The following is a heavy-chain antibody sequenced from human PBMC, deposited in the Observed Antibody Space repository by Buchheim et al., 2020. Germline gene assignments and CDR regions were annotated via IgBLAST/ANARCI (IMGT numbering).Heavy chain of an antibody. CDR2: ISNSGGST. CDR3: AKLFRADPIDI. CDR1: GFTFSSYA. J-gene: IGHJ3*02. Sequence: EVQLLESGGGLVQPGGSLRLSCAASGFTFSSYAMSWVRQATGEGLEWVSTISNSGGSTYYADSVRGRFTIYRDNSKNPLYLQMNSLRAEDTAIFYCAKLFRADPIDIWGQGT. V-gene: IGHV3-23*01.